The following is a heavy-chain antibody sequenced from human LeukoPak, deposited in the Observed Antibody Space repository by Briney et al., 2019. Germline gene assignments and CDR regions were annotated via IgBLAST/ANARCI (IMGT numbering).Heavy chain of an antibody. CDR3: AKDWAHGRFGELRTYFDY. V-gene: IGHV3-23*01. CDR2: ISGSGGST. CDR1: GFTFSSYG. J-gene: IGHJ4*02. D-gene: IGHD3-10*01. Sequence: GGSLRLSCAASGFTFSSYGMSRVRQAPGKGLEWVSAISGSGGSTYYADSVKGRFTISRDNSKNTLYLQMNSLRAEDTAVYYCAKDWAHGRFGELRTYFDYWGQGTLVTVSS.